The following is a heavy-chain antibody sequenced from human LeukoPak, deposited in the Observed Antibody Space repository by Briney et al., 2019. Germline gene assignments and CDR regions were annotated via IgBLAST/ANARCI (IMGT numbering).Heavy chain of an antibody. J-gene: IGHJ4*02. V-gene: IGHV4-59*01. Sequence: SETLSLTCTVSGGSISSYYWSWLRQPPGRRLEWIGYIYYSGSTNYNPSLKSRVTISVDTSKNQFPLKLSSVTAADTAVYYCARGPPYLLFDYWGQGTLVTVSS. D-gene: IGHD2-15*01. CDR3: ARGPPYLLFDY. CDR2: IYYSGST. CDR1: GGSISSYY.